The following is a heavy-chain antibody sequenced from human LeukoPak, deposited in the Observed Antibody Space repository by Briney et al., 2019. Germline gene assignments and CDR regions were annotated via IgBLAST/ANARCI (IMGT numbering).Heavy chain of an antibody. CDR1: GGSISSYY. D-gene: IGHD3-22*01. J-gene: IGHJ4*02. Sequence: SETLSLTCTVSGGSISSYYWSWIRQPPGKGLEWIGYIYYSGSTSYNPSLKSRVTISVDTSKNQFSLKLSSVTAADTAVYYCARQDYDPTFDYWGQGTLVTVSS. CDR3: ARQDYDPTFDY. CDR2: IYYSGST. V-gene: IGHV4-59*08.